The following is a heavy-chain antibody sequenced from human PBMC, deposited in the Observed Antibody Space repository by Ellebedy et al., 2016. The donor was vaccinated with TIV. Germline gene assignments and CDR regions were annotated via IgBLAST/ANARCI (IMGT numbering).Heavy chain of an antibody. D-gene: IGHD1-1*01. CDR1: GLTFRNYG. Sequence: GGSLRLSXAASGLTFRNYGMSWVRQAPGKGPEWVSFITNGGTTYYPESMKGRFTISRDNSKNTLNLQMNSLRAEDTAIYYCARGPPWTDAFDIWGPGTVVTVSA. J-gene: IGHJ3*02. V-gene: IGHV3-23*01. CDR3: ARGPPWTDAFDI. CDR2: ITNGGTT.